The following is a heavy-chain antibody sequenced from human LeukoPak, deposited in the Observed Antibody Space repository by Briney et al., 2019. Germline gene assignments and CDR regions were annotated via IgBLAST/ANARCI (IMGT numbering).Heavy chain of an antibody. CDR2: IYSDGSST. Sequence: GGSLRLSCTASGFTFSSYWMHWVRQAPGKGLVWVSRIYSDGSSTNYADSVKGRFTISRDNAKNTLYLQMNSLRAEDTAVYYCARGEYCSGGSCYSAAFDIWGQGTMVTVSS. V-gene: IGHV3-74*01. CDR1: GFTFSSYW. CDR3: ARGEYCSGGSCYSAAFDI. J-gene: IGHJ3*02. D-gene: IGHD2-15*01.